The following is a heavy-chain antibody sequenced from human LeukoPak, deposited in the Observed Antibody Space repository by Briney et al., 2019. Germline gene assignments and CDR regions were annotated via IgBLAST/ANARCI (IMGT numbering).Heavy chain of an antibody. Sequence: GGSLGLSCAASGFTLSPYWMHWVRQAPGKGLVWVSRINSDGSSTAYADSVKGRFTISRDNAKNTLSLQMNTLRADDAAVYYCAREITCPGGIDRSCMDVWGKGSTVTVSS. V-gene: IGHV3-74*01. CDR2: INSDGSST. CDR1: GFTLSPYW. J-gene: IGHJ6*04. CDR3: AREITCPGGIDRSCMDV. D-gene: IGHD4-23*01.